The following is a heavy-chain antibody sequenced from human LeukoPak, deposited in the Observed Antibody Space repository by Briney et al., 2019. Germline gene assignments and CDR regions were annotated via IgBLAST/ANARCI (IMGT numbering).Heavy chain of an antibody. V-gene: IGHV4-59*11. J-gene: IGHJ3*02. D-gene: IGHD3-22*01. Sequence: PSETLSLTCAVSGGSISSHYWSWIRQPPGKGRGWIGYIYYSGKTYYSPSLHSRVTISVDTSTNHFSLKVTSVTAADTAVYYCARLLDNASSGDPDTFDMWGKGTMVTVSS. CDR1: GGSISSHY. CDR3: ARLLDNASSGDPDTFDM. CDR2: IYYSGKT.